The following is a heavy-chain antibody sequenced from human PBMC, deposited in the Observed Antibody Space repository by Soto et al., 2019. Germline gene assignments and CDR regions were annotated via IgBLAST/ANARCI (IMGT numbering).Heavy chain of an antibody. Sequence: QVQLVESGGGLVKPGQFLSLSCATSGFTFSDYYMAWIRQAPGKGLEWVGYINNGGDIVHYSDSVKGHFRISRDNTKNSLFLQMTSLRAEDTAIYYCARDVSKTTIGVVDSWGQGALVTVSS. D-gene: IGHD3-3*01. J-gene: IGHJ4*02. V-gene: IGHV3-11*01. CDR3: ARDVSKTTIGVVDS. CDR1: GFTFSDYY. CDR2: INNGGDIV.